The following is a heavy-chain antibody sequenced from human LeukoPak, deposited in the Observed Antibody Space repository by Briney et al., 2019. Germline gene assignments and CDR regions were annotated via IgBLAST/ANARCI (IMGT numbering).Heavy chain of an antibody. V-gene: IGHV3-7*03. CDR1: GFSLRNYW. CDR2: TKPDGSAE. CDR3: AKDIKGYYDSSGYSDY. Sequence: GGSLRLSCAASGFSLRNYWMGRVRQAPGKGLEWVANTKPDGSAEYYADSVRGPFSASRYNAQNSLYLQMNILRAEDTDLYYCAKDIKGYYDSSGYSDYWGQGTLVTVSS. D-gene: IGHD3-22*01. J-gene: IGHJ4*02.